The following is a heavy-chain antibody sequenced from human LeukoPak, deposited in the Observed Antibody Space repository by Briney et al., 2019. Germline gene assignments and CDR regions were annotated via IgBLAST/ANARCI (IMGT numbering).Heavy chain of an antibody. Sequence: PSETLSLTCAVYGGSFSGYYWSWIRQTPGKGLEWIGEINHSGSTNYNPSLKSRVTISVDTSKNQFSLKLSSVTAADTAVYYCARGRIAAWYYFDYWGQGTLVAVSS. CDR3: ARGRIAAWYYFDY. J-gene: IGHJ4*02. D-gene: IGHD6-6*01. CDR2: INHSGST. V-gene: IGHV4-34*01. CDR1: GGSFSGYY.